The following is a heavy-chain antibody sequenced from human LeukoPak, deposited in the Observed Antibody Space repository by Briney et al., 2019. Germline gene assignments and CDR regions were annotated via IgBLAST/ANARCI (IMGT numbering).Heavy chain of an antibody. CDR2: FYYSGST. Sequence: KPSETLSLTCTVSGGSISSRSYYWGWIRQPPGRGLVWIGSFYYSGSTYYNPSLKSRVTMSVDTSKNQFSLNLTSVTAADTAVYYCTRELSGSQDSWGQGTLVTVSS. J-gene: IGHJ4*02. CDR3: TRELSGSQDS. CDR1: GGSISSRSYY. V-gene: IGHV4-39*07. D-gene: IGHD3-22*01.